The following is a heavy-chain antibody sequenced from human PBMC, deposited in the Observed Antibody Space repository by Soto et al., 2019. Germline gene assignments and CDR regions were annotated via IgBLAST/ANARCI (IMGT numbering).Heavy chain of an antibody. CDR1: GYTFTSYG. J-gene: IGHJ3*02. CDR2: MNPNSGNT. V-gene: IGHV1-8*02. Sequence: ASVKVSCKASGYTFTSYGINWVRQATGQGLERMGWMNPNSGNTGYAQKFQGRVTMTRNTSISTAYMELSSLRSEDTAVYYCARGHYYDFWSGYFQAAHDAFDIWGQGTMVTVSS. D-gene: IGHD3-3*01. CDR3: ARGHYYDFWSGYFQAAHDAFDI.